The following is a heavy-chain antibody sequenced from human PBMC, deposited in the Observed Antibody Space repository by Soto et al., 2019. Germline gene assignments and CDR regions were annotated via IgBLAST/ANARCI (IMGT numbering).Heavy chain of an antibody. CDR3: ARGISLIVEVQRDAPDKYYFDS. Sequence: SETLSLTCAVYCGSFSGHFWSWIRQPPGKGLEWIGEINHSGSTNFNPSLKSRVTISVDTSKNQFSLKVNSLTAADTAVYYCARGISLIVEVQRDAPDKYYFDSWGQGTVVTVSS. CDR1: CGSFSGHF. V-gene: IGHV4-34*01. D-gene: IGHD2-21*01. J-gene: IGHJ4*02. CDR2: INHSGST.